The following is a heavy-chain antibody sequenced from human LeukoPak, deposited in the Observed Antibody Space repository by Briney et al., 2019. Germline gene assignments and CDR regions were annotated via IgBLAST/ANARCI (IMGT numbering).Heavy chain of an antibody. CDR1: GLTFSSSS. CDR2: ISGSGENT. D-gene: IGHD5-24*01. J-gene: IGHJ4*02. V-gene: IGHV3-23*01. Sequence: GGSLRLSCAASGLTFSSSSMTWVRQAPGKGLEWVSCISGSGENTYYADSVRGRFTISRDNSKNTLYLQLNSLRAEDTAIYYCANGRGPNTGPTLDYWGQGTLVTVSS. CDR3: ANGRGPNTGPTLDY.